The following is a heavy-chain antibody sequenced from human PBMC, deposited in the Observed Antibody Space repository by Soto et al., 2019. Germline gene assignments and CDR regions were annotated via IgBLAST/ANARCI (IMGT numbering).Heavy chain of an antibody. Sequence: PGGCLRRACAASGFTFSSYFMHGVRKAKGKGLEWVAVISYDGSNKYYADSVKGRFTISRDNSKNTLYLQMNSLRAEDTAVYYFAKDRSDLGYYYYGMDVWGQGTTVTVSS. CDR2: ISYDGSNK. CDR1: GFTFSSYF. V-gene: IGHV3-30*18. CDR3: AKDRSDLGYYYYGMDV. J-gene: IGHJ6*02.